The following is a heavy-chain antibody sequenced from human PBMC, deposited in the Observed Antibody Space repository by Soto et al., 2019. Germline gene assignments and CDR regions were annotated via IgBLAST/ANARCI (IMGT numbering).Heavy chain of an antibody. V-gene: IGHV3-9*01. CDR1: GFTFDDYA. J-gene: IGHJ4*02. Sequence: EVQLVESGGGLVQPGRSLRLSCAASGFTFDDYAMHWVRQAPGKGLEWVSGISWNSGSIGYADSVKGRFTISRDNAKNSLYLQMNSLRAEDTALYYCAKGFDRDYRTGADYWGQGTLVTVSS. CDR3: AKGFDRDYRTGADY. CDR2: ISWNSGSI. D-gene: IGHD4-17*01.